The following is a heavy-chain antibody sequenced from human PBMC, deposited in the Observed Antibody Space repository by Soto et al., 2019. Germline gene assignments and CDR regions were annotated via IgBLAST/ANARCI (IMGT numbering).Heavy chain of an antibody. CDR3: GKWFGEPYYYYFYMDV. Sequence: QVQLVESGGGVVRPGGSLRLSCAASGFTFSSYGMHWVRQAPGKGLEWVAVLSYDGSNEFYGDSVKGRFTISRDNSKNTLYQQMNSLRAEDTAVYYWGKWFGEPYYYYFYMDVWGKGTTFTGSS. D-gene: IGHD3-10*01. CDR2: LSYDGSNE. V-gene: IGHV3-33*06. CDR1: GFTFSSYG. J-gene: IGHJ6*03.